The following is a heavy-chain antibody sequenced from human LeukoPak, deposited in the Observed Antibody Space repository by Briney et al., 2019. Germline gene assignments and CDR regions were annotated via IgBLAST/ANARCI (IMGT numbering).Heavy chain of an antibody. Sequence: GGSQRLSCAASGFTFSSYAMSWVRQAPGKGLEWVSAISGSGGSTYYADSVKGRFTISRDNSKNTLYLQMNSLRAEDTAVYYCAKDREWLPLEGAFDIWGQGTMVTVSS. J-gene: IGHJ3*02. D-gene: IGHD5-12*01. CDR3: AKDREWLPLEGAFDI. V-gene: IGHV3-23*01. CDR2: ISGSGGST. CDR1: GFTFSSYA.